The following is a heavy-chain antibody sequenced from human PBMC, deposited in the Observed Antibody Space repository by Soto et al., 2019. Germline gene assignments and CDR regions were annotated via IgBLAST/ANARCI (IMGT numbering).Heavy chain of an antibody. CDR1: GFTFSSYG. Sequence: QVQLVESGGGVVQPGRSLRLSCAASGFTFSSYGMHWVRQAPGKRLEWVAVISYDGSNKYYADSVKGRFTISRDNSKNTLYLQMNSLRAEDTAVYYCAKDLFRMATSDYWGQGTLVTVSS. D-gene: IGHD5-12*01. V-gene: IGHV3-30*18. J-gene: IGHJ4*02. CDR3: AKDLFRMATSDY. CDR2: ISYDGSNK.